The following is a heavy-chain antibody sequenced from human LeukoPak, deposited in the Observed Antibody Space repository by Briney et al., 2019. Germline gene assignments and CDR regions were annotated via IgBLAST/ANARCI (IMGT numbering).Heavy chain of an antibody. Sequence: SVKVSCKASGGTFSSYAISWVRQAPGQGLEWMGGIIPIFGTANYAQKFQGRVTINADDSTSTAYIELSTLRSKDTAVYYCARAYSNYGVNYFDYWGQGTLVTVSS. J-gene: IGHJ4*02. CDR1: GGTFSSYA. D-gene: IGHD4-11*01. CDR3: ARAYSNYGVNYFDY. CDR2: IIPIFGTA. V-gene: IGHV1-69*13.